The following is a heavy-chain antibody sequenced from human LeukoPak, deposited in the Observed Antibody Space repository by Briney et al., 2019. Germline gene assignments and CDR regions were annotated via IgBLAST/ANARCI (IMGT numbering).Heavy chain of an antibody. CDR2: ISCSGGST. CDR1: GFTFSSYA. V-gene: IGHV3-23*01. D-gene: IGHD3-10*01. Sequence: GGSLRLSCAASGFTFSSYAMSWVRQAPGKGLEWVSAISCSGGSTYYADSVKGRFTISRDNSKNTLYLQMNSLRAEDTAVYYCAKDRGYYGSGSYPPPTDYWGQGTLVTVSS. CDR3: AKDRGYYGSGSYPPPTDY. J-gene: IGHJ4*02.